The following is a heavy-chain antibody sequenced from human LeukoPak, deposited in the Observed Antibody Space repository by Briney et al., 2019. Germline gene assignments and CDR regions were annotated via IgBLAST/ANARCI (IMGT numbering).Heavy chain of an antibody. CDR1: GYSISSGYY. D-gene: IGHD4-23*01. CDR3: ARGLGVNWFDP. CDR2: IYHSGST. Sequence: SETLSLTCTVSGYSISSGYYWGWTRQPPGKGLEWIGSIYHSGSTFYNPSLKSRVTISVDTSKNQFSLKLSSVTAADTAVYYCARGLGVNWFDPWGQGTLVTVSS. J-gene: IGHJ5*02. V-gene: IGHV4-38-2*02.